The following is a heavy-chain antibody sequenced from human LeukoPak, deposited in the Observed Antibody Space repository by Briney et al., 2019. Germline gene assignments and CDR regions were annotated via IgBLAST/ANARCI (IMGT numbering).Heavy chain of an antibody. CDR3: ARVLTTDAFDI. CDR1: GFTFSDYY. D-gene: IGHD1-1*01. CDR2: ISSSGSTI. Sequence: GGSLRLSCAASGFTFSDYYMSWIRQAPRKGLEWVSYISSSGSTIYYADSVKGRFTISRDNAKNSLYLQMNSLRAEDTAVYYCARVLTTDAFDIWGQGTMVTVSS. J-gene: IGHJ3*02. V-gene: IGHV3-11*01.